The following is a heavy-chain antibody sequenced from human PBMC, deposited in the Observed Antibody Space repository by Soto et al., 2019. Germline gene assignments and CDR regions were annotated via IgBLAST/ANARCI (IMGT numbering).Heavy chain of an antibody. J-gene: IGHJ4*02. CDR2: ISGSGGST. D-gene: IGHD6-13*01. CDR3: AKDQGRSWYEIDY. Sequence: EVQLLESGGGLVQPGGSLRLSCAASGFTFSNYAVTWVRQAPGKGLEWVSTISGSGGSTYYADSVKGRFTISRDNSKNTRYLQMNSLRAEDTAGYYCAKDQGRSWYEIDYWGQGTLVTVSS. V-gene: IGHV3-23*01. CDR1: GFTFSNYA.